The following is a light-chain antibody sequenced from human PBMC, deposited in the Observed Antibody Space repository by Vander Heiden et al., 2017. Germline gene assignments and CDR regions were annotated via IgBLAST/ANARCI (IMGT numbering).Light chain of an antibody. V-gene: IGKV4-1*01. CDR3: QQDYSTPQT. J-gene: IGKJ2*01. Sequence: DIVMTQSPDSLAVSLGERATINCKSSQSVLYSSNNKNYLAWYQQKPGQPPKLLIYWASTRESGVPDRFSGSGSGTDFTLTISSLQAKDVAVYYCQQDYSTPQTFGQGTKLEIK. CDR1: QSVLYSSNNKNY. CDR2: WAS.